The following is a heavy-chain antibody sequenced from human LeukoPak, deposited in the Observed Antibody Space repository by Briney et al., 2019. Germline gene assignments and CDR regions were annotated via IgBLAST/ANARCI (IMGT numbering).Heavy chain of an antibody. CDR3: ATWTGRGYLFDH. CDR2: IIPIFGTA. Sequence: PSVKVSCKASGGTFSSYAISWVRQAPGQGLEWMGGIIPIFGTANYAQKFQGRVTITTDESTSTAYMELSSLRSEDTAVYYCATWTGRGYLFDHWGQGTLVTVSS. D-gene: IGHD3/OR15-3a*01. V-gene: IGHV1-69*05. CDR1: GGTFSSYA. J-gene: IGHJ4*02.